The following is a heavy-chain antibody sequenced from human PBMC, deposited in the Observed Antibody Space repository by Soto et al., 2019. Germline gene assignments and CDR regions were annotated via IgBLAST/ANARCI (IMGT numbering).Heavy chain of an antibody. CDR2: IIPISETT. Sequence: QVQLVHSGAEDKKLESSVKVSCKASGGTFSSYAISWVRQAPGQGLEWMGGIIPISETTNYAQKFQGRVTITADESKSTAYMELSSLRSEDTAVYYCARSHGSSTSLEIYYYYYYGMDVWGQGTTVTVSS. D-gene: IGHD2-2*01. J-gene: IGHJ6*02. V-gene: IGHV1-69*01. CDR1: GGTFSSYA. CDR3: ARSHGSSTSLEIYYYYYYGMDV.